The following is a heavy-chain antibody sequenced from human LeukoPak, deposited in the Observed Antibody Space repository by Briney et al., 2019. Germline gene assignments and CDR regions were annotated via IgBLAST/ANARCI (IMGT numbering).Heavy chain of an antibody. D-gene: IGHD6-6*01. Sequence: SETLSLTCTVSGGSISSSSYYWGWIRQPPGKGLEWIGSIYYSGSTYYNPSLKSRVTISVDTSKNQFSPKLSSVTAADTAVYYCARQDSSSYDFDYWGQGTLVTVSS. CDR3: ARQDSSSYDFDY. V-gene: IGHV4-39*01. CDR2: IYYSGST. CDR1: GGSISSSSYY. J-gene: IGHJ4*02.